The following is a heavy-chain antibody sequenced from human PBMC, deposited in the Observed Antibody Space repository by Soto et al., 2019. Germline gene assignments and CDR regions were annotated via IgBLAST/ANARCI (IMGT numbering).Heavy chain of an antibody. V-gene: IGHV4-34*01. D-gene: IGHD3-22*01. CDR1: GGSFSGYY. Sequence: QVHLQQWGAGLLKPSETLSLTCAVFGGSFSGYYWNWIRQPPGKGLEWFGEINHSGSTNDYWSPKGGFTISVDPARNQFSRKLNSVTAADTAVYYCARSRYYDSSGYRALDAFDIWGQGTMVTVSS. CDR2: INHSGST. J-gene: IGHJ3*02. CDR3: ARSRYYDSSGYRALDAFDI.